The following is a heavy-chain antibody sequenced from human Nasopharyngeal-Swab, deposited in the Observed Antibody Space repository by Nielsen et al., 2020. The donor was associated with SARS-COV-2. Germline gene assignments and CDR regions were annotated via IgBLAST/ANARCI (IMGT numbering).Heavy chain of an antibody. CDR2: ISYSGSI. J-gene: IGHJ3*02. Sequence: SDTLSLTCTVSGGSISYYYWTWIRQPPGKGLEWIGYISYSGSIHYNPSLKSRVTISLDTSKNQFSLRLSSLTAADTAVYYCARGAEYSYGYYAFDIWGPGTMVTVSS. D-gene: IGHD5-18*01. CDR1: GGSISYYY. CDR3: ARGAEYSYGYYAFDI. V-gene: IGHV4-59*13.